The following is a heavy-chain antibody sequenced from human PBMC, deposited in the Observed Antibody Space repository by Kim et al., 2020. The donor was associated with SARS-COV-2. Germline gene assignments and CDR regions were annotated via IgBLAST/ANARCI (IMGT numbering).Heavy chain of an antibody. Sequence: SETLSLTCAVYGGSFSGYYWSWIRQPPGKGLEWIGEINHSGSTNYNPSLKSRGTISVDTSKNQFSLKLSSVTAADTAVYYCARVDYGSGSFDYWGQGTLVTVSS. CDR2: INHSGST. J-gene: IGHJ4*02. D-gene: IGHD3-10*01. V-gene: IGHV4-34*01. CDR3: ARVDYGSGSFDY. CDR1: GGSFSGYY.